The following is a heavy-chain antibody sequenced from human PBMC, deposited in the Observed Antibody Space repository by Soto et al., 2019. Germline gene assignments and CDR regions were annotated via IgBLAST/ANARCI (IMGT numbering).Heavy chain of an antibody. Sequence: SETLSLTCAVYGGSFSGYYWSWIRQPPGKGLEWIGEINHSGSTNYNPSLKSRVTISVDTSKNQFSLKLSSVTAADTAVYYCARGPPERTTVTADLRYYYGMDVWGQGTTVTVSS. CDR1: GGSFSGYY. V-gene: IGHV4-34*01. J-gene: IGHJ6*02. CDR2: INHSGST. CDR3: ARGPPERTTVTADLRYYYGMDV. D-gene: IGHD4-17*01.